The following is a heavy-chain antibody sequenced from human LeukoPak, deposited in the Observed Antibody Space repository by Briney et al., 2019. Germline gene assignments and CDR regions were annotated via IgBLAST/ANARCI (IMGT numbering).Heavy chain of an antibody. V-gene: IGHV3-30*02. CDR2: IQYDGNTK. J-gene: IGHJ6*03. CDR1: VFTYTTYA. D-gene: IGHD1-26*01. CDR3: AKRCGTYSYLYYRDL. Sequence: PGGSLRLSCVSSVFTYTTYARHWVRQARARGLEGVAFIQYDGNTKYYVDSVKGRLNICRDNSKNTVFLQMSSLRADDTVVYYCAKRCGTYSYLYYRDLWGKGTTVSVS.